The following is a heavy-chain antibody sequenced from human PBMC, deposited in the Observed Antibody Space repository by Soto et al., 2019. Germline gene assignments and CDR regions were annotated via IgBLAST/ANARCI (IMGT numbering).Heavy chain of an antibody. CDR1: GFTFSDYA. CDR2: ISFDGNNE. CDR3: VRGPDV. V-gene: IGHV3-30-3*01. J-gene: IGHJ6*02. Sequence: QVRLVESGGGVVQPGRSLRVSCTASGFTFSDYAMHWVRQAPGKGPEWVAVISFDGNNEEIADSVQGRFTTSRENAKDTLYLQLNSLRHEDTAVYYCVRGPDVWGQGTTVTVSS.